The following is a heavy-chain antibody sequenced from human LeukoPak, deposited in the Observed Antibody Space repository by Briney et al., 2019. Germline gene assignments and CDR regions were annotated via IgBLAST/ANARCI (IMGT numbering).Heavy chain of an antibody. Sequence: GESLRLSCAASGFTFSTYWMHWVRQPPGKGLVWVSRIKSDGSTNYADPVKGRFTISRDNAKNTVSLQMNSLRPEDTGVYYCARAPSEIGGYYPEYFRHWGQGTLVTVSS. CDR2: IKSDGST. CDR3: ARAPSEIGGYYPEYFRH. V-gene: IGHV3-74*01. CDR1: GFTFSTYW. J-gene: IGHJ1*01. D-gene: IGHD3-22*01.